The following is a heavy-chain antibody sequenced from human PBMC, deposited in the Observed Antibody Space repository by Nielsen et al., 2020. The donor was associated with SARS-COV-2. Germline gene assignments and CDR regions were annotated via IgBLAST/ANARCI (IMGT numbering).Heavy chain of an antibody. CDR1: GFTVSSNY. D-gene: IGHD6-13*01. V-gene: IGHV3-53*01. J-gene: IGHJ4*02. Sequence: GESLKISCAASGFTVSSNYMSWVRQAPGKGLEWVSVIYSGGSTYYADSVKGRFTISRDNSKNTLYLQMNSLRAEDRAVYYCASPGAAAGIDYWGQGTLVTVSS. CDR3: ASPGAAAGIDY. CDR2: IYSGGST.